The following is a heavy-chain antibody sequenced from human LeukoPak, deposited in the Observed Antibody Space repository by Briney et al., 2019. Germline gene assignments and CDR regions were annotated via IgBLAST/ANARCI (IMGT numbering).Heavy chain of an antibody. CDR2: ISSSSTDI. J-gene: IGHJ6*03. V-gene: IGHV3-21*01. D-gene: IGHD1-7*01. CDR3: ATMRYYLNYEGHYDYMDV. Sequence: GGTLRLSCAASGFTFNSYSMTWVRKPPGKGLEWVSSISSSSTDIYYADSMKGRFTISRDNANNSLYLQMNSPRAEATALYFCATMRYYLNYEGHYDYMDVWGKGTTVTVSS. CDR1: GFTFNSYS.